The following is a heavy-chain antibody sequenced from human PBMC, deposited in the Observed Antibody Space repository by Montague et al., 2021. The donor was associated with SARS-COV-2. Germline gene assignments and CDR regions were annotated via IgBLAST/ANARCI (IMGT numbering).Heavy chain of an antibody. CDR1: GGSITNND. V-gene: IGHV4-59*01. CDR2: IYYSGST. J-gene: IGHJ5*02. CDR3: ASEMGDDRIGYHPRGWFDR. D-gene: IGHD3-22*01. Sequence: SETLSLTCTVSGGSITNNDRNWIRLPPGQGLDWIGLIYYSGSTNFCPSFKVRGTMSIDASKNQFSLKLNSVTAADTAVYFCASEMGDDRIGYHPRGWFDRWGQGTLVTVSS.